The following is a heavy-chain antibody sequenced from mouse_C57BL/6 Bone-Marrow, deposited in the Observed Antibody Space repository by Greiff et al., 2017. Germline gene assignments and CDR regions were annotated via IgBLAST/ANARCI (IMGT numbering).Heavy chain of an antibody. Sequence: VQLQQSGAELVKPGASVKISCKASGYAFSSYWMNWVKQRPGKGLEWIGQIYPGDGDTNYNGKFKGKATLTADKSSSTAYMQLSSLTSEDSAVYFCARGGLLRPMDYWGQGTSVTVSS. D-gene: IGHD2-3*01. CDR3: ARGGLLRPMDY. CDR1: GYAFSSYW. CDR2: IYPGDGDT. J-gene: IGHJ4*01. V-gene: IGHV1-80*01.